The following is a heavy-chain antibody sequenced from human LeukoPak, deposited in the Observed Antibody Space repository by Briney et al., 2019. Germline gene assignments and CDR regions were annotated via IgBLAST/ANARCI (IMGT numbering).Heavy chain of an antibody. CDR1: GFTFSSYW. CDR3: ARGRDDSSAYRDLDY. D-gene: IGHD3-22*01. CDR2: INSDGRST. V-gene: IGHV3-74*01. Sequence: GGSLKLSCAASGFTFSSYWMHWVRQAPGKGLVWVSRINSDGRSTTYADSVKGRFSISRDNSKNTLYLQMNSLRVEDTAVYYCARGRDDSSAYRDLDYWGQGTLVTVSS. J-gene: IGHJ4*02.